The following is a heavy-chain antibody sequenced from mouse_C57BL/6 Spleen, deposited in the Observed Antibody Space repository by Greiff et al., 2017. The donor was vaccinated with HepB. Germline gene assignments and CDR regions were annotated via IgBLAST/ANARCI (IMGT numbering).Heavy chain of an antibody. CDR1: GFTFSDYG. V-gene: IGHV5-17*01. Sequence: EVMLVESGGGLVKPGGSLKLSCAASGFTFSDYGMHWVRQAPEKGLEWVAYISSGSSTIYYADTVKGRFTISRDNAKNTLCLQMTSLRSEYTAMYYCARDDGYYVGAMYYWGQGTSVTVSS. D-gene: IGHD2-3*01. CDR3: ARDDGYYVGAMYY. J-gene: IGHJ4*01. CDR2: ISSGSSTI.